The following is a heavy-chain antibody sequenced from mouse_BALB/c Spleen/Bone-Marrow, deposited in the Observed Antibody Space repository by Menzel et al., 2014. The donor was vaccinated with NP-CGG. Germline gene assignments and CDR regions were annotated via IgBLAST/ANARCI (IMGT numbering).Heavy chain of an antibody. J-gene: IGHJ3*01. CDR3: AREWVYYGSFAY. V-gene: IGHV3-2*02. CDR2: ISYSGST. Sequence: ESGPGLAKPSQLLSLTCTVTGYSVTSDYAWNWIWQFPGNKLEWMGYISYSGSTSYNPSLKSRISITRDTFKNQFFLQLNSVTTEDTATYYCAREWVYYGSFAYWGQGTLVTVSA. D-gene: IGHD1-1*01. CDR1: GYSVTSDYA.